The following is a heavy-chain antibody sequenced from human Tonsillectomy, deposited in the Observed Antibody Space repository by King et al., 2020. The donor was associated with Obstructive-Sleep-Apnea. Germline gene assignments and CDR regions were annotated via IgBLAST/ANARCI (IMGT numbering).Heavy chain of an antibody. D-gene: IGHD3-9*01. CDR1: GFTFSSYW. V-gene: IGHV3-74*01. CDR3: ASFELRYFDWVQYDY. J-gene: IGHJ4*02. Sequence: VQLVESGGGLVQPGGSLRLSCAASGFTFSSYWMHWVRQAPGKGLVWVSRINSDGSSTSYADSVKGRFTISRDNAKNTLYLQMNSLRAEDTAVYYCASFELRYFDWVQYDYWGQGTLVTVSS. CDR2: INSDGSST.